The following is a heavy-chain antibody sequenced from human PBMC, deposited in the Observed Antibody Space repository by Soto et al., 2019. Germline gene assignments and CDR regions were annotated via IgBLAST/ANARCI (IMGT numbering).Heavy chain of an antibody. V-gene: IGHV4-59*01. CDR1: SGSISTYY. CDR2: VYYSGYT. D-gene: IGHD4-17*01. CDR3: VRGLYGDYSWEASDI. Sequence: QVQLQESGPGLVKPSETLSLTCTVSSGSISTYYWSWIRQPPGKGLEWIGYVYYSGYTNYNPSLKSRVTISVDTSKNQFSLKLTSVTAADTAVYYCVRGLYGDYSWEASDIWGQGTMVTVSS. J-gene: IGHJ3*02.